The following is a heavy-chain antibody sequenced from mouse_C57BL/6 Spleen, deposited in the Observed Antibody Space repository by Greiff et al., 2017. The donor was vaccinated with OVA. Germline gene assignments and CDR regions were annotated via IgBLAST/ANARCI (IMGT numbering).Heavy chain of an antibody. CDR2: ISDGGSYT. D-gene: IGHD2-2*01. Sequence: EVNVVESGGGLVKPGGSLKLSCAASGFTFSSYAMSWVRQTPEKRLEWVATISDGGSYTYYPDNVKGRFTISRDNAKNNLYLQMSHLKSEDTAMYYCARGVVTTLHYFDYWGQGTTLTVSS. J-gene: IGHJ2*01. CDR1: GFTFSSYA. CDR3: ARGVVTTLHYFDY. V-gene: IGHV5-4*03.